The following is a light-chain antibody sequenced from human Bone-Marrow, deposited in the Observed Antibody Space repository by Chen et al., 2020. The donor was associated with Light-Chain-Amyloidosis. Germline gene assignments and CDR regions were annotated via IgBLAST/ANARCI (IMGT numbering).Light chain of an antibody. Sequence: QSALTQPPSASGSPGHSVTIPCTGTSTDVGAYKFVSWYQQYAGKAPKHLFYEITNRPSGVPDGYDGSKAGNTPALTASELRAEKKGYNYGAASGGETNLVLFGGGTRLTVL. CDR3: AASGGETNLVL. CDR1: STDVGAYKF. V-gene: IGLV2-8*01. J-gene: IGLJ3*02. CDR2: EIT.